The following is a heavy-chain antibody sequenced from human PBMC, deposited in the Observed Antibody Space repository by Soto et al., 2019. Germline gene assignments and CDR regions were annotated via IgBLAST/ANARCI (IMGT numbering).Heavy chain of an antibody. CDR2: ISGSGGST. D-gene: IGHD1-20*01. Sequence: PGGSLRLSCAASGFTFSSYAMSWVRQAPGKGLEWVSAISGSGGSTYYADSVKGRFTISRDNSKNTLYLQMNSLRAEDTAVYYCAKVLITGLSTRYYGMDVWGQGTTVTVSS. V-gene: IGHV3-23*01. CDR1: GFTFSSYA. CDR3: AKVLITGLSTRYYGMDV. J-gene: IGHJ6*02.